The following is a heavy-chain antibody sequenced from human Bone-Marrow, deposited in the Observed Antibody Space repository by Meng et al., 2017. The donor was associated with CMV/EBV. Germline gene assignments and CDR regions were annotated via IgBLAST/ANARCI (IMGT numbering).Heavy chain of an antibody. CDR2: IGTGGGT. V-gene: IGHV3/OR16-10*01. D-gene: IGHD2-2*01. CDR3: ARSPEDIVVVPAANDY. Sequence: SGFTFSSYAMHWVRQAPGKGLEWVSAIGTGGGTYYADSVKGRFTISRDNSKNTLYLQMNSLRAEDTAVYYCARSPEDIVVVPAANDYWGQGTLVTVSS. J-gene: IGHJ4*02. CDR1: GFTFSSYA.